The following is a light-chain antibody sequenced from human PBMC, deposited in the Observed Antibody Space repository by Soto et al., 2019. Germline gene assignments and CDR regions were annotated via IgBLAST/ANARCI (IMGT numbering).Light chain of an antibody. V-gene: IGKV3-15*01. Sequence: IVMTQSAATLSVSPGERAALSCRASQSVSINFAWYQQKPGQAPRLLIYGASTRATGIPARFSGSGSGTEFTLTISSLQSEDFAVYYCQQYNNWPYTFGQGTKLEIK. CDR2: GAS. J-gene: IGKJ2*01. CDR1: QSVSIN. CDR3: QQYNNWPYT.